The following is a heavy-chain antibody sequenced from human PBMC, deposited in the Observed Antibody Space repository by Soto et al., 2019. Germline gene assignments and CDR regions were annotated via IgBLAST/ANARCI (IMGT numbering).Heavy chain of an antibody. V-gene: IGHV3-23*01. D-gene: IGHD6-6*01. J-gene: IGHJ4*02. Sequence: GGSLRLSCAASGFTFSSYAMSWVRQAPGKGLEWVSAISGSGGSTYYADSVKGRFTISRDKSKNTLYLQMNSLRAEDTAVYYCAKDAYRSIAARPPFDYWGQGTLVTVSS. CDR2: ISGSGGST. CDR3: AKDAYRSIAARPPFDY. CDR1: GFTFSSYA.